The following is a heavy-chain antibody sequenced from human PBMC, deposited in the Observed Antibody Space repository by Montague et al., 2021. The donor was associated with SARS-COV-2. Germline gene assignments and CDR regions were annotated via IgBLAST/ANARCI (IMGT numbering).Heavy chain of an antibody. CDR1: GDSINSEHW. D-gene: IGHD6-13*01. Sequence: ETLSLTCAVSGDSINSEHWWSLVRQPPEKGLECIFETHQGGGTNYNPFLRSLVIIFLNNSKNHFSLILTSVTAADTVMYCGATHFVWQQLSTWGQGTLVSVSS. J-gene: IGHJ4*02. CDR3: ATHFVWQQLST. V-gene: IGHV4-4*01. CDR2: THQGGGT.